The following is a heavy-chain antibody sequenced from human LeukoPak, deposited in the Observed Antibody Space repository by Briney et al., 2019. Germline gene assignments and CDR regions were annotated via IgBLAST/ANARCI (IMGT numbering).Heavy chain of an antibody. CDR2: ISYDGSNK. D-gene: IGHD5-12*01. CDR1: GFTFSSYA. V-gene: IGHV3-30*07. J-gene: IGHJ3*02. CDR3: ARGGFGVATISRRNAFDI. Sequence: PGGSLRLSCAASGFTFSSYAMHWVRQAPGKGLEWVAVISYDGSNKYYADSVKGRFTISRDNAKNSLYLQMNSLRAEDTAVYYCARGGFGVATISRRNAFDIWGQGTMVTVSS.